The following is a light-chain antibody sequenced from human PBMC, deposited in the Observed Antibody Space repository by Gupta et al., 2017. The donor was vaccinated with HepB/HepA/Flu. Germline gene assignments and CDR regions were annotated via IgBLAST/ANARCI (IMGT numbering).Light chain of an antibody. V-gene: IGKV3D-20*01. CDR2: DTS. CDR3: LQYGSSPAT. Sequence: RLLIYDTSSRVSVIPDRFSGSGSGTDFTLTISRLEPEDFAVYYCLQYGSSPATFGGGTKVEIK. J-gene: IGKJ4*02.